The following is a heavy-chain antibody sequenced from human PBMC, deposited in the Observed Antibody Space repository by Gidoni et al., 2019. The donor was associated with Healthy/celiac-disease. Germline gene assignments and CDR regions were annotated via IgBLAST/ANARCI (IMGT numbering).Heavy chain of an antibody. V-gene: IGHV1-69*01. CDR2: IIPICGTA. CDR3: AREVVPAAMVYYFDY. Sequence: QVQLVQSGAEVKKPGSSVKVSCKASGGTFSSYAISWVRQAPGQGLEWMGGIIPICGTANYAQKCQGRVTITADEYTSTAYMELSSLRSEDTAVYYCAREVVPAAMVYYFDYWGQGTLVTVSA. J-gene: IGHJ4*02. D-gene: IGHD2-2*01. CDR1: GGTFSSYA.